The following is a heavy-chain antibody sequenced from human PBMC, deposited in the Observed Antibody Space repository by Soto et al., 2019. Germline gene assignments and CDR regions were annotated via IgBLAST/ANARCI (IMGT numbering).Heavy chain of an antibody. J-gene: IGHJ4*02. CDR3: VRDAIGLGIDY. CDR2: INSDGSST. D-gene: IGHD1-26*01. Sequence: SLRLSCAASGFTFSSYWMHWVRQAPGKGLVWVSHINSDGSSTTYADSVKGRFTISRDNAKNTLYLQMNSLRAEDTAVYYCVRDAIGLGIDYWGLGTLVTVSS. V-gene: IGHV3-74*01. CDR1: GFTFSSYW.